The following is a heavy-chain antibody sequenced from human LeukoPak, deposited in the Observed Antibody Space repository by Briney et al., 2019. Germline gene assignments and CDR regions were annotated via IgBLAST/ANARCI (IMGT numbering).Heavy chain of an antibody. V-gene: IGHV3-23*01. CDR3: AKGHGSGSYYNYYYYYYYMDV. D-gene: IGHD3-10*01. CDR2: ISGSGGST. CDR1: GFTFSSYG. J-gene: IGHJ6*03. Sequence: GGSLRLSCAASGFTFSSYGMSWVRQAPGKGLEWVSAISGSGGSTYYADSVKGRFTISRDNSKNTLYLQMNSLRAEDTAVYYCAKGHGSGSYYNYYYYYYYMDVWGKGTTVTISS.